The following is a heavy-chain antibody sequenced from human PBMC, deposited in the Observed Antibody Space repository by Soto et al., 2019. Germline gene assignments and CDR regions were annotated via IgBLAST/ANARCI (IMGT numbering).Heavy chain of an antibody. Sequence: SGPTLVKPTQTLTLTCTFSGFSLSTSGVGVGWIRQPPGKALEWLALIYWDDDKRYSPSLKSRLTITKDTSKNQVVLTMTNMDPVDTATYYCAHRPKVFPQYYYGSGSRFDPWGQGTLVTVSS. CDR3: AHRPKVFPQYYYGSGSRFDP. J-gene: IGHJ5*02. V-gene: IGHV2-5*02. CDR2: IYWDDDK. CDR1: GFSLSTSGVG. D-gene: IGHD3-10*01.